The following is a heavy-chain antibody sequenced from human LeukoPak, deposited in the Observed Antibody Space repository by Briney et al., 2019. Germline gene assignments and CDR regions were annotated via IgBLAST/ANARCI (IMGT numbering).Heavy chain of an antibody. CDR2: IVVGSGNT. D-gene: IGHD2-2*01. CDR1: RFPFTRAA. CDR3: AAVLDCSSTSCYYFDY. Sequence: SVTVSCHAARFPFTRAAVQWVPQARGQRLESLAWIVVGSGNTNYAQKFQERVTITRAMSTSTAYMELSSLRSEDTAVYYCAAVLDCSSTSCYYFDYWGERTLVTVSS. V-gene: IGHV1-58*01. J-gene: IGHJ4*02.